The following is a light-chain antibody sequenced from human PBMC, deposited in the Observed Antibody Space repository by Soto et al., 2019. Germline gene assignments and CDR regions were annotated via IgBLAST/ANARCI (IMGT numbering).Light chain of an antibody. J-gene: IGKJ1*01. CDR1: QGISNW. CDR3: HQTNSFPWT. V-gene: IGKV1-12*01. CDR2: STS. Sequence: DIQVTQFPSSVSASVGDRVTITCRASQGISNWLAWYQQKPGKAPNLLIYSTSSVQNGVPSRFSGSGSGTDFTLTITNLQPEDFATYYCHQTNSFPWTFGRGTKVDIK.